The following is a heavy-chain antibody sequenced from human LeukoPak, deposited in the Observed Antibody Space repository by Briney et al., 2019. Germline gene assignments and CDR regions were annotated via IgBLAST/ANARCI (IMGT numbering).Heavy chain of an antibody. CDR2: ISWNSGSI. Sequence: PGGSLRLSCAASGFTFDDYAMHWVRQAPGKGLEWVSGISWNSGSIGYADSVKGRFTISRDNAKNSLYLQMNSLRAEDMALYYCAKGYYYESSGYLDYWGQGTLVTVSS. D-gene: IGHD3-22*01. CDR1: GFTFDDYA. V-gene: IGHV3-9*03. CDR3: AKGYYYESSGYLDY. J-gene: IGHJ4*02.